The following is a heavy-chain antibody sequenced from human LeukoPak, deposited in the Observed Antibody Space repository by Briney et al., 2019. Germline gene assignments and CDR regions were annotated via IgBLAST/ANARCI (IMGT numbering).Heavy chain of an antibody. CDR2: IIPIFGTA. CDR1: GGTFSSYA. Sequence: SVKVSCKASGGTFSSYAISWVRQAPGQGLEWMGGIIPIFGTANYAQKFQGRVTITADKSTSTAYMELSSLRSEDTAVYYCARELVGATANNWFDPWGQGTLVTVSS. V-gene: IGHV1-69*06. D-gene: IGHD1-26*01. CDR3: ARELVGATANNWFDP. J-gene: IGHJ5*02.